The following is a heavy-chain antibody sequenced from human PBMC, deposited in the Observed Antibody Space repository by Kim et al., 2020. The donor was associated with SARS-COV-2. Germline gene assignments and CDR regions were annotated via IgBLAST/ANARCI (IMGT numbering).Heavy chain of an antibody. D-gene: IGHD5-12*01. J-gene: IGHJ4*02. Sequence: YAATVKGRFTNLRDDSKNTQYMQMNSLKTEDTAVYYCTTVPPTTTIGLDYWGQGTLVTVSS. CDR3: TTVPPTTTIGLDY. V-gene: IGHV3-15*01.